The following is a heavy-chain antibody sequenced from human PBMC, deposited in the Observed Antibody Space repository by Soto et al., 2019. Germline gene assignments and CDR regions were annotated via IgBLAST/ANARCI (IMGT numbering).Heavy chain of an antibody. J-gene: IGHJ6*02. CDR1: GGPFTDHY. CDR3: ARDGNLFYYGMDV. CDR2: IDHSGST. D-gene: IGHD1-1*01. V-gene: IGHV4-34*01. Sequence: SETLSLTCAVYGGPFTDHYWSWIRQPPGKGLEWIGEIDHSGSTNYNPSLKSRVTIFVDTSKKQFSLKLNSVTAADTAVYYCARDGNLFYYGMDVWGQGTTVPV.